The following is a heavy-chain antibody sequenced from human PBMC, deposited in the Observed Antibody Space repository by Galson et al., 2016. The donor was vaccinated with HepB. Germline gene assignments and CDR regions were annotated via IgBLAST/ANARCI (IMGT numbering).Heavy chain of an antibody. CDR2: IYHTGNA. CDR3: ARGGRKGLWGYYFDY. CDR1: GGSISSGGYY. Sequence: TLSLTCTVSGGSISSGGYYWSWIRQHPGEGLEWIGYIYHTGNAYYNASLKSRVTVSVDTSKNQFFLKLSSLTAADTAMYFCARGGRKGLWGYYFDYWGQGTLVTVSS. J-gene: IGHJ4*02. D-gene: IGHD3-16*01. V-gene: IGHV4-31*03.